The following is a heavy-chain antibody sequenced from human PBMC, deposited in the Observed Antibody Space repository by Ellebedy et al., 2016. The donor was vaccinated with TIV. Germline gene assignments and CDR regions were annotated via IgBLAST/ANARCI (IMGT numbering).Heavy chain of an antibody. CDR3: AKATGSGSYIIEN. Sequence: ASVKVSCKASGYTFTSYGITWMRQAPGQRLEWMGLMNGGSDYTKYSPKFQGRVTLTRDTAASTEYMELSSLRAEDTALYYCAKATGSGSYIIENWGQGTLVTVSS. D-gene: IGHD3-10*01. CDR2: MNGGSDYT. V-gene: IGHV1-3*01. J-gene: IGHJ4*02. CDR1: GYTFTSYG.